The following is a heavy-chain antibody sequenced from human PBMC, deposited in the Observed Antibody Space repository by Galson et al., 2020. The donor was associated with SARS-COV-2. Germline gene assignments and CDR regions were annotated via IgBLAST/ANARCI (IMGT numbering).Heavy chain of an antibody. J-gene: IGHJ6*02. D-gene: IGHD6-19*01. CDR2: IDWDDDK. CDR3: ARMLVAGTFYYYYYYGMDV. V-gene: IGHV2-70*01. CDR1: GFSLSTSGMC. Sequence: SGPTLVKPTQTLTLTCTFSGFSLSTSGMCVSWIRQPPGKALEWLALIDWDDDKYYSTSLKTRLTISKDTSKNQVVLTMTNMDPVDTATYYCARMLVAGTFYYYYYYGMDVWGHGTTFTVSS.